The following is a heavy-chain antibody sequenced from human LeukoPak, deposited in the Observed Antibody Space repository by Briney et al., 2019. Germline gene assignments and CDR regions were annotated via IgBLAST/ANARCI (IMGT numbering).Heavy chain of an antibody. CDR2: IYSGGST. V-gene: IGHV3-53*01. D-gene: IGHD1-26*01. J-gene: IGHJ4*02. Sequence: GGSLRLSCAASGFTVSSNYMSWVRQAPGKGLEWVSVIYSGGSTYYADSVKGRFTISRDNSKNTLYLQMNSLRAEDTAVYYCAKYSGSYYGYFDYWGQGTLVTVSS. CDR3: AKYSGSYYGYFDY. CDR1: GFTVSSNY.